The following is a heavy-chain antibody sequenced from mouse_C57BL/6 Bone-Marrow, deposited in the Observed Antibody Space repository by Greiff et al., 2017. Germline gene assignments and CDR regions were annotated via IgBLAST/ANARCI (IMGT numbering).Heavy chain of an antibody. CDR1: GFTFSSYG. CDR3: ARHDPWFAY. V-gene: IGHV5-6*01. CDR2: ISSGGSYT. J-gene: IGHJ3*01. Sequence: VQLKESGGDLVKPGGSLKLSCAASGFTFSSYGMSWVRQTPDKRLEWVATISSGGSYTYYPDSVKGRFTISRDNAKNTLYLQMSSLKSEDTAMYYCARHDPWFAYWGQGTLVTVSA.